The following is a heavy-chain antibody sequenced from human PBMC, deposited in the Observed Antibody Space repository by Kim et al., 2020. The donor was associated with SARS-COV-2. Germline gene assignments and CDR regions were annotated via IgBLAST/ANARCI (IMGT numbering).Heavy chain of an antibody. CDR2: ISYSRST. Sequence: SETLSLTCIVSGGSVSSGSYYWSWVRQPPGKGLEWIGYISYSRSTNHSPSLKSRVTISLDTSKNQFSLKMSSVTAADTAVYYCARMLGFGDNYDTMDVWGQGTTVTVSS. V-gene: IGHV4-61*01. CDR3: ARMLGFGDNYDTMDV. CDR1: GGSVSSGSYY. J-gene: IGHJ6*02. D-gene: IGHD3-10*01.